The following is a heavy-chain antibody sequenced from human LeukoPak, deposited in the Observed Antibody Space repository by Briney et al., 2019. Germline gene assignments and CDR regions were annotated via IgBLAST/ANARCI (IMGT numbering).Heavy chain of an antibody. V-gene: IGHV4-4*07. CDR1: GYSISSGYY. CDR2: IYTSGST. CDR3: ARVAGSNLWTYYFDY. D-gene: IGHD1-26*01. J-gene: IGHJ4*02. Sequence: SETLSLTCTVSGYSISSGYYWSWIRQPAGKGLEWIGRIYTSGSTNYNPSLKSRVTMSVDTSKNQFSLKLSSVTAADTAVYYCARVAGSNLWTYYFDYWGQGTLVTVSS.